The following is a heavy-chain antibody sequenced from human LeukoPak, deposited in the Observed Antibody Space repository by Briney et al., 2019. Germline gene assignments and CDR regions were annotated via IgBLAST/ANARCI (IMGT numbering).Heavy chain of an antibody. Sequence: ASVKVSCKASGYTFTGYYMHWVRQAPGQGLEWMGRINPNSGGTNYAQKFQGRVTMTRDTSISTAYMELSRLRSDDTAVYYCARDGGNWDDAFDIWGQGTMVTVSS. CDR1: GYTFTGYY. J-gene: IGHJ3*02. CDR2: INPNSGGT. CDR3: ARDGGNWDDAFDI. V-gene: IGHV1-2*06. D-gene: IGHD7-27*01.